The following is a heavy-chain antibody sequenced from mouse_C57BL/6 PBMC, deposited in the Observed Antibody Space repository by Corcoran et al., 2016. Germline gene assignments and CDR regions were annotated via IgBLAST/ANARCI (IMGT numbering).Heavy chain of an antibody. J-gene: IGHJ4*01. D-gene: IGHD1-1*01. CDR1: GYAFSSYW. CDR2: IYPGDGDT. CDR3: ARTGSPYYAMDY. Sequence: QVQLQQSGAELVKPGASVKISCKASGYAFSSYWMNWVKQRPGKGLEWIGQIYPGDGDTNYNGKFKGKATLTAEKSSSTAYMQLSSLTSEDSAVYFCARTGSPYYAMDYLGQGTSVTVSS. V-gene: IGHV1-80*01.